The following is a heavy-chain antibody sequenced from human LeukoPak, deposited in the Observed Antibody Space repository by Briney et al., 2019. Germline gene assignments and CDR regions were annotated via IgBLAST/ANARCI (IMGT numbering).Heavy chain of an antibody. CDR2: ISVSGGTT. Sequence: GGSLRLSCAASEFTFRSYAMSWVRLAPGKGLEWVSAISVSGGTTYYADSVKGRFTTSRDNSRNTLYLQLNSLRAEDTAIYYCAVDCSSPSCYGQIAFDIWGQGTMVTVSS. CDR3: AVDCSSPSCYGQIAFDI. V-gene: IGHV3-23*01. CDR1: EFTFRSYA. J-gene: IGHJ3*02. D-gene: IGHD2-2*01.